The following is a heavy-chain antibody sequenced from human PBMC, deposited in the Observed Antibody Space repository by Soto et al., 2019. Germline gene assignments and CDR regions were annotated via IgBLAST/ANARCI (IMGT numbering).Heavy chain of an antibody. J-gene: IGHJ2*01. Sequence: QVQLVESGGGVVQPGRSPRLSCAASGFTFSSYGMHWVRQAPGKGLEWVAVISYDGSNKYYADSVKGRFTISRDNSKNTLYLQMNSLRAEDTAVYYSATCITGTTGGEWYFDLWGRGTLVTVSS. CDR1: GFTFSSYG. D-gene: IGHD1-7*01. V-gene: IGHV3-30*03. CDR3: ATCITGTTGGEWYFDL. CDR2: ISYDGSNK.